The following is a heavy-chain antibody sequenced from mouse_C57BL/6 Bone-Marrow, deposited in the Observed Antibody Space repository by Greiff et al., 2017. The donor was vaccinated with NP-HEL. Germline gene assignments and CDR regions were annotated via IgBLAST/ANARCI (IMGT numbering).Heavy chain of an antibody. CDR3: ASNDYDEGYYAMDY. J-gene: IGHJ4*01. Sequence: EVQLQQSGPVLVKPGASVKMSCKASGYTFTDYYMNWVKQSHGKSLEWIGVINPYNGGTSYNQKFKGKATLTVDKSSSTAYMELNSLTSEDSAVYYCASNDYDEGYYAMDYWGQGTSGTVSS. V-gene: IGHV1-19*01. CDR1: GYTFTDYY. D-gene: IGHD2-4*01. CDR2: INPYNGGT.